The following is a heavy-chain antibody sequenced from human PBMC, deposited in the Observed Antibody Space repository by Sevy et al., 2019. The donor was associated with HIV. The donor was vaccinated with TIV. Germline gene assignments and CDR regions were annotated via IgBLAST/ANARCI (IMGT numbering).Heavy chain of an antibody. J-gene: IGHJ4*02. V-gene: IGHV3-30-3*01. CDR1: GFTFSSYA. D-gene: IGHD2-15*01. Sequence: GGSLRLSCAASGFTFSSYAMHWVRQAPGKGLEWVAVISYDGSNKYYADSVKGGFTISRDNSKNTLYLQMNSLRAEDTAVYYCARQGRPSHCSGGSCYYFDYWGQGTLVTVSS. CDR3: ARQGRPSHCSGGSCYYFDY. CDR2: ISYDGSNK.